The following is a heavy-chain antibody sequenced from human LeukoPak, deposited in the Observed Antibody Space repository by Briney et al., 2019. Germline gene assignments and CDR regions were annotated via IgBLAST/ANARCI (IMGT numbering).Heavy chain of an antibody. D-gene: IGHD2-2*01. CDR2: INHSGST. CDR1: GFTFSDYY. J-gene: IGHJ3*02. V-gene: IGHV4-34*01. CDR3: ARGPLGYCSSTSCRDAFDI. Sequence: GSLRLSCAASGFTFSDYYMSWIRQAPGKGLEWIGEINHSGSTNYNPSLKSRVTISVDTSKNQFSLKLSSVTAADTAVYYCARGPLGYCSSTSCRDAFDIWGQGTMVTVSS.